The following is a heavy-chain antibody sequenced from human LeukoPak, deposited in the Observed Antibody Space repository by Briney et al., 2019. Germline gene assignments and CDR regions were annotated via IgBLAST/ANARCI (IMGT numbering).Heavy chain of an antibody. D-gene: IGHD2-2*01. CDR3: ARGGVQPVDY. Sequence: GGSLRLSCAASGFTFSSYWMHWVRQAPGKGLAWVADINTDGGITRYADSLKGRFTISRDNAKNTLYLQMNSLRDEDTSIYYCARGGVQPVDYWGQGTLVTVSS. CDR2: INTDGGIT. V-gene: IGHV3-74*01. CDR1: GFTFSSYW. J-gene: IGHJ4*02.